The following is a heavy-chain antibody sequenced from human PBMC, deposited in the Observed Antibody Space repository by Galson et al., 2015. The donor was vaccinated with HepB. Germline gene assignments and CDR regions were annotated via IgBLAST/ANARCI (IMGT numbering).Heavy chain of an antibody. CDR3: AKGEITYYDFWSGYYTGREYYMDV. D-gene: IGHD3-3*01. CDR2: ISYDGSNK. J-gene: IGHJ6*03. Sequence: SLRLSCAASGFTFSSYGMHWVRQAPGKGLEWVAVISYDGSNKYYADSVKGRFTISRDNSKNTLYLQMNSLRAEDTAVYYCAKGEITYYDFWSGYYTGREYYMDVWGKGTTVTVSS. CDR1: GFTFSSYG. V-gene: IGHV3-30*18.